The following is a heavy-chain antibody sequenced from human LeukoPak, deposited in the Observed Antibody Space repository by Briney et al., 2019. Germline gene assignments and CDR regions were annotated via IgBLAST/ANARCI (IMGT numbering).Heavy chain of an antibody. CDR3: ARDYGPLLRAAADFSDY. CDR1: GFTFSNYA. CDR2: ISGCCGST. J-gene: IGHJ4*02. V-gene: IGHV3-23*01. D-gene: IGHD6-13*01. Sequence: GGSLRLSCAASGFTFSNYAMSWVRQAPGRGLEWVSVISGCCGSTYYADSVEGRFTISRDNSKNTLFLHLNSLRDEDTAVYYCARDYGPLLRAAADFSDYWGQGTLVTVSS.